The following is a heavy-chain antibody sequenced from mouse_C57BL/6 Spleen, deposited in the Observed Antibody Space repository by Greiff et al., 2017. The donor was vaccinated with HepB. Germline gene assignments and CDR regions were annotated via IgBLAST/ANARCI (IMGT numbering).Heavy chain of an antibody. V-gene: IGHV3-6*01. J-gene: IGHJ2*01. CDR2: ISYDGSN. Sequence: DVKLQESGPGLVKPSQSLSLTCSVTGYSITSGYYWNWIRQFPGNKLEWMGYISYDGSNNYNPSLKNRISITRDTSKNQFFLKLNSVTTEDTATYYCAREYYGSIPFDYWGQGTTLTVSS. D-gene: IGHD1-1*01. CDR1: GYSITSGYY. CDR3: AREYYGSIPFDY.